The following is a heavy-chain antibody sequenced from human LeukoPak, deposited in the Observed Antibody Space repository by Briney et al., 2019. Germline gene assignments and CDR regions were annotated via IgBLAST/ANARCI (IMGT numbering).Heavy chain of an antibody. D-gene: IGHD1-7*01. V-gene: IGHV3-73*01. Sequence: PVGSLKLSCAASGFSFSVSTMHWVRQASGKGLEWVGRIRDKAESYATVYAASVKGRFTISRDDSQNTAYLQLNSLRSDDTAVYYCTRSLTGTTFGDYWGQGTLVT. J-gene: IGHJ4*02. CDR1: GFSFSVST. CDR2: IRDKAESYAT. CDR3: TRSLTGTTFGDY.